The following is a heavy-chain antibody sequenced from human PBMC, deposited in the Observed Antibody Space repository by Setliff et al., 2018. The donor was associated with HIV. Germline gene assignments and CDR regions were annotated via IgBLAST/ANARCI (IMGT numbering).Heavy chain of an antibody. CDR2: ISAYNGKT. J-gene: IGHJ3*02. D-gene: IGHD3-10*01. CDR1: GYTFINYG. V-gene: IGHV1-18*01. CDR3: ARDWNYFASGSNAFDI. Sequence: ASVKVSCKASGYTFINYGISWVRQAPGQGLEWMGWISAYNGKTNLAQRFQGRLTVTTDSSTSTAYMELRSLRSDDTAVYFCARDWNYFASGSNAFDIWGQGTMVTVSS.